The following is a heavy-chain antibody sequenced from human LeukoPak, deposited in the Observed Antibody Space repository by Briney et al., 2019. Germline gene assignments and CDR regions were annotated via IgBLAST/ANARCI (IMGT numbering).Heavy chain of an antibody. V-gene: IGHV1-8*01. Sequence: ASVKVSCKASGYTFTSYDINWVRQATGQGLEWMGWMNPNSGNTGYAQKFQGRVTMTRDTSISTAYMELSRLRSDDTAVYYCARGHCSSTSCNIDPWGQGTLVTVSS. CDR1: GYTFTSYD. CDR2: MNPNSGNT. CDR3: ARGHCSSTSCNIDP. J-gene: IGHJ5*02. D-gene: IGHD2-2*01.